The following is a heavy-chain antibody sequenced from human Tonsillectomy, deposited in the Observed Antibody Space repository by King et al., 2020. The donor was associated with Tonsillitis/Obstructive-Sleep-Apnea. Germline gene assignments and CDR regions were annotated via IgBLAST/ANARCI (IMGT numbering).Heavy chain of an antibody. D-gene: IGHD3-22*01. CDR1: GGSISSYY. Sequence: VQLQESGPGLVKPSETLSLTCTVSGGSISSYYWNWIRQPPGKGLEWIGYIYYSGSTNYNPSLKSRVTISLDTSKNQFSLKLISVTAADTAVYYCARVYYYDSIFFDYWGQGTLVSGAS. J-gene: IGHJ4*02. V-gene: IGHV4-59*01. CDR3: ARVYYYDSIFFDY. CDR2: IYYSGST.